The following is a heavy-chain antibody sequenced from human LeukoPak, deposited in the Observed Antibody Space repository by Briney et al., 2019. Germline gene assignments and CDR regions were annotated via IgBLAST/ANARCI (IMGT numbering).Heavy chain of an antibody. Sequence: PGRSLRLSCAASGFTFSSYAMHWVRQAPGKGLEWVAVISYDGSNKYYADSVKGRFTISRDNSKNTVYLQMDSLRPEDTAVYYCARVIISTKYYSGLDVWGQGTTVTVSS. CDR3: ARVIISTKYYSGLDV. J-gene: IGHJ6*02. CDR1: GFTFSSYA. CDR2: ISYDGSNK. V-gene: IGHV3-30-3*01. D-gene: IGHD2/OR15-2a*01.